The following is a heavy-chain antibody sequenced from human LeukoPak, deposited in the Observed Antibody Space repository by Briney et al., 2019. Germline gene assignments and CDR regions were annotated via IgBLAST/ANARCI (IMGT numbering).Heavy chain of an antibody. CDR2: IYTSGST. CDR1: GGSISSGSYY. J-gene: IGHJ5*02. V-gene: IGHV4-61*02. CDR3: ARGTIFGRGWFDP. Sequence: SQTLSLTCTVSGGSISSGSYYWSWIRQPAGKGLEWIGRIYTSGSTNYNPSLKSRVTKSVDTSKNQFSLKLSSVTAADTAVYYCARGTIFGRGWFDPWGQGTLVTVSS. D-gene: IGHD3-3*01.